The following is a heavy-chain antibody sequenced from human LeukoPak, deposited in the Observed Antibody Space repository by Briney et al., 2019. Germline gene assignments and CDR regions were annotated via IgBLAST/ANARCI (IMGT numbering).Heavy chain of an antibody. V-gene: IGHV3-53*05. Sequence: LPGGSLRLSCAASGFTVSSNYMSWVRQAPGKGLEWVSVIYSGGSTYYADSVKGRFTISRDNFKNTLYLQMNSLRAEDAAVYYCAKETTDYGMDVWGQGTTVTVSS. J-gene: IGHJ6*02. D-gene: IGHD4-11*01. CDR1: GFTVSSNY. CDR2: IYSGGST. CDR3: AKETTDYGMDV.